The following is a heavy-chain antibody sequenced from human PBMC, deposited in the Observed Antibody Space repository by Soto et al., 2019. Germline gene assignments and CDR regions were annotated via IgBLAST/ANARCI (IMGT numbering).Heavy chain of an antibody. CDR2: ISSSSSYI. CDR1: GFTFSSYS. Sequence: EVQLVESGGGLVKPGGSLRLSCAASGFTFSSYSMNWVRQAPGKGLEWVSSISSSSSYIYYADSVKGRFTISRDNAKNSLYLQMNSLRAEDTAVYYCARERTWYDSSGTLNWFDPWGQGTLVTVSS. J-gene: IGHJ5*02. V-gene: IGHV3-21*01. D-gene: IGHD3-22*01. CDR3: ARERTWYDSSGTLNWFDP.